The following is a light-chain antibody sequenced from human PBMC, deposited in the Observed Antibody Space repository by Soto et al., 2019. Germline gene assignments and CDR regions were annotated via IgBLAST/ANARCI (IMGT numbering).Light chain of an antibody. CDR1: ISDVGRCNL. CDR2: EDI. J-gene: IGLJ2*01. CDR3: CSYAGGASVV. Sequence: QSALTQPASVSGSPGQSITISCTGTISDVGRCNLVSWYQQHPDKAPKLIIYEDIERPSGVSHRFSGSTSGNTASLTISGLQTEDEAKYFCCSYAGGASVVFGGGTKVTVL. V-gene: IGLV2-23*01.